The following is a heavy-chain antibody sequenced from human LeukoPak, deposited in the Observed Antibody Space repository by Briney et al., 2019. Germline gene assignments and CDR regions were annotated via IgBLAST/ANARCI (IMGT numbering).Heavy chain of an antibody. CDR2: INSSSSYT. J-gene: IGHJ6*04. D-gene: IGHD2-2*01. V-gene: IGHV3-11*06. CDR3: ARAGYCSSTSCYTFYGMDV. Sequence: GGSLRLSCAASGFTFSDYYMSWIRQAPGKGLEWVSYINSSSSYTNYADSVKGRFTISRDNAKNSLYLQMNSLRAEDTAVYYCARAGYCSSTSCYTFYGMDVWGKGTTVTVSS. CDR1: GFTFSDYY.